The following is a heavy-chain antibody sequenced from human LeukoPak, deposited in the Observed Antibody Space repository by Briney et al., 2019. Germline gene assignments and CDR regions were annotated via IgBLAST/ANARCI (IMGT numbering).Heavy chain of an antibody. D-gene: IGHD2/OR15-2a*01. CDR1: GFTFDDYA. CDR3: ATSDFAAHFDY. Sequence: PGGSLRLSCAASGFTFDDYAMHWARQAPGKRLEWVSLISGDGGSTYYADSVKGRFTISRDNSKNSLYLQMNSLGTEDTALYYCATSDFAAHFDYWGQGTLVTVSS. V-gene: IGHV3-43*02. J-gene: IGHJ4*02. CDR2: ISGDGGST.